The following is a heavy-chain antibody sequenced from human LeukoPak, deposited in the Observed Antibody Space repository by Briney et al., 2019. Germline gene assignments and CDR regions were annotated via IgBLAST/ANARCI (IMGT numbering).Heavy chain of an antibody. D-gene: IGHD3-22*01. Sequence: PSETLSLTCAVYGGSFSGYYWSWIRQPPGKGLEWIGYIYYSGSTNYNPSLKSRVTISVDTSKNQFSLKLSSVTAADTAVYYCASYSSWFDPWGQGTLVTVSS. CDR1: GGSFSGYY. V-gene: IGHV4-59*01. CDR3: ASYSSWFDP. J-gene: IGHJ5*02. CDR2: IYYSGST.